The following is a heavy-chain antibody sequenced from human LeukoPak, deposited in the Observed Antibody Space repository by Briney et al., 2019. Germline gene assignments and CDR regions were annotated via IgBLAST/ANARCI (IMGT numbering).Heavy chain of an antibody. D-gene: IGHD5-24*01. V-gene: IGHV3-13*04. CDR3: ARGTILDY. CDR2: IGTTGDT. CDR1: GFTFSTYD. Sequence: GGSLRLSCAASGFTFSTYDMHWVRQVTGKGLEWVAAIGTTGDTYYIGSVTGRFTISRENAKNSLYLQMNSLRAGDTAVYCCARGTILDYWGQGTLVTVSS. J-gene: IGHJ4*02.